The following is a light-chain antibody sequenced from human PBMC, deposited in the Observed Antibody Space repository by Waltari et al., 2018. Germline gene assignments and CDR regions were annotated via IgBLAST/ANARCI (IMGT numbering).Light chain of an antibody. CDR3: QQTYNNFRT. J-gene: IGKJ1*01. CDR2: AAS. CDR1: QRISSY. Sequence: DIQMTQSPPSLSASVGARATITCRASQRISSYLNWYQQKPGKAPKPLIYAASSLESGVPSRFSGSGFGTDFTLTINGLQAEDYAAYYCQQTYNNFRTFGQGTKVDVK. V-gene: IGKV1-39*01.